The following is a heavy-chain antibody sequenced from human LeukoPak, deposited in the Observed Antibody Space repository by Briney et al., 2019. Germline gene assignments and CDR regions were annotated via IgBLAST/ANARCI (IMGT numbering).Heavy chain of an antibody. CDR3: TAIAVAGTDFDY. Sequence: ASVKVSCKASGYTFTSYYMHWVRQAPGQGLEWMGIINPSSGSTSYAQKFQGRVTMTRDTSTSTVYMELSSLRSEDTAVYYCTAIAVAGTDFDYWGQGTLVTVSS. D-gene: IGHD6-19*01. CDR1: GYTFTSYY. CDR2: INPSSGST. J-gene: IGHJ4*02. V-gene: IGHV1-46*01.